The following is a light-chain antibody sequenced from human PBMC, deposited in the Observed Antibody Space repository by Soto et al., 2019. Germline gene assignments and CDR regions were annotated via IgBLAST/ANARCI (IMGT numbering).Light chain of an antibody. J-gene: IGKJ5*01. Sequence: DIQMTQSPSSLSASVGDRVTIACRASQYISSYVNWYQQKPGKAPKLLRYGASDLQRGVPSMFSGSGAVTEFTLTISSLQPEDFATYYCQQLNSYPSTFGQGTRLDNK. CDR3: QQLNSYPST. CDR1: QYISSY. CDR2: GAS. V-gene: IGKV1-9*01.